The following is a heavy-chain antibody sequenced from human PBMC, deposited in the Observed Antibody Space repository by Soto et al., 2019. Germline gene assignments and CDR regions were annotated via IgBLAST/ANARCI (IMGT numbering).Heavy chain of an antibody. J-gene: IGHJ3*01. CDR1: GFTFSSYW. V-gene: IGHV3-74*01. D-gene: IGHD2-21*01. CDR2: INGDGSST. Sequence: EVQLEQSGGGLIQPGGSLRLSCAASGFTFSSYWMHWVRQDPGKGLVWVSRINGDGSSTISADSVRDRFTISRDNAKGTLHLQMNSLRVEDTGVYYCARDTVPGVVETFDVWGQGTLVTVSS. CDR3: ARDTVPGVVETFDV.